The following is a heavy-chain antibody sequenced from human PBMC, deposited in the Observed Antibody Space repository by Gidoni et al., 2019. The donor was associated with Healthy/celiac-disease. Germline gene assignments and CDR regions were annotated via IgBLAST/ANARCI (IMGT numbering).Heavy chain of an antibody. CDR2: INHSGST. CDR1: GGSFRGYY. CDR3: VLDSLCSGGSCYSEKIDY. J-gene: IGHJ4*02. V-gene: IGHV4-34*01. D-gene: IGHD2-15*01. Sequence: QVQLQQWGAGLLKPAETLSLNCAVYGGSFRGYYWSWIRQPPGKGLEWIGEINHSGSTNYNPPLKSRVTISVDTSKIQFSLKLSSVTAADTAVYYCVLDSLCSGGSCYSEKIDYWGQGTLVTVSS.